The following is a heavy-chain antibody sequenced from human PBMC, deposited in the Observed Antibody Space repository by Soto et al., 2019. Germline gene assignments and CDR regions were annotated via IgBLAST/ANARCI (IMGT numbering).Heavy chain of an antibody. CDR3: ARDSGNHRITN. J-gene: IGHJ4*02. V-gene: IGHV4-39*01. Sequence: QLQLQESGPGLVKPSETLSLTCTVSGGSISSSRGFYWGWVRQPPGKGLQWIGSIYYSGTTYYNPSLQSRVTISVDTSKNQYSLKVTYVTAADTAVYYCARDSGNHRITNWGQGTLVTVSS. CDR1: GGSISSSRGFY. CDR2: IYYSGTT. D-gene: IGHD3-10*01.